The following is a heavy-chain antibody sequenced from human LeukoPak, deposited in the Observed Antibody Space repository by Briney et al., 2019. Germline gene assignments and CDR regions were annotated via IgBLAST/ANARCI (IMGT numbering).Heavy chain of an antibody. CDR3: ARDTLGGATNFDY. D-gene: IGHD1-26*01. CDR1: GYSISSGYY. CDR2: IYHSGST. Sequence: KPSETLSLTCAVSGYSISSGYYWGWLRQPPGKGLEWIGSIYHSGSTYYNPSLKSRVTISVDTSKNQFSLKLSSVTAADTAVYYCARDTLGGATNFDYWGQGTLVTVSS. J-gene: IGHJ4*02. V-gene: IGHV4-38-2*02.